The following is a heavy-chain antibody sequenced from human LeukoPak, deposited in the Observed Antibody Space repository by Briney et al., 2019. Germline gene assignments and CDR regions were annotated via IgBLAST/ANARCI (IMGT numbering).Heavy chain of an antibody. Sequence: SETLSLTCTVSGGSISSHYWSWIRQPPGKGLEWIGYIYYSGSTNYNPSLKSRVTISVDTSKNQFSLKLSSVTAADTAVYYRARDRACGSYYDYWGQGTLVTVS. V-gene: IGHV4-59*11. CDR3: ARDRACGSYYDY. D-gene: IGHD1-26*01. CDR2: IYYSGST. CDR1: GGSISSHY. J-gene: IGHJ4*02.